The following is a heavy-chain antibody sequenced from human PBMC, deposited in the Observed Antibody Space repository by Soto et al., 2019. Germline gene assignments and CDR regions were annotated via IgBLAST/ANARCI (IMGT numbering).Heavy chain of an antibody. J-gene: IGHJ6*02. CDR3: TTRERVSGYFDWLSPARYGMDV. CDR1: GFTFSNAW. D-gene: IGHD3-9*01. Sequence: PGGSLRLSCAASGFTFSNAWMSWVRQAPGKGLEWVGRIKSKTDGGTTDYAAPVKGRFTISRDDSKNTLYLQMNSLKTEDTAVYYCTTRERVSGYFDWLSPARYGMDVWGQGTTVTVSS. V-gene: IGHV3-15*01. CDR2: IKSKTDGGTT.